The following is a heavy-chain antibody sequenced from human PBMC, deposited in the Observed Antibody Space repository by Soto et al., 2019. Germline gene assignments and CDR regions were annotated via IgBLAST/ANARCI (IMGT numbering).Heavy chain of an antibody. Sequence: SVKVSCKASGGTFSSYAISWVRQAPGQGLEWMGGIIPIFGTANYAQKFQGRVTITADESTSTAYMELSSLRSEDTAVYYCARESTVVTPGYYYYGMDVWGQGTTVTVSS. J-gene: IGHJ6*02. V-gene: IGHV1-69*13. CDR3: ARESTVVTPGYYYYGMDV. CDR1: GGTFSSYA. D-gene: IGHD4-17*01. CDR2: IIPIFGTA.